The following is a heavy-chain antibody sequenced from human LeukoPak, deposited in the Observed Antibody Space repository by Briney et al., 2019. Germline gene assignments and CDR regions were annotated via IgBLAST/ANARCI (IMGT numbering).Heavy chain of an antibody. Sequence: SETLSLTCTVSGGSISNYYWTWIRQPPGKGLECIGNVYSSGSTNYNPSLKSRVTISVDTSKDQFSLRLRSVTAADTAVYYCARRQVGIAVDYWGQGTLVTVSS. D-gene: IGHD6-19*01. V-gene: IGHV4-59*08. J-gene: IGHJ4*02. CDR2: VYSSGST. CDR1: GGSISNYY. CDR3: ARRQVGIAVDY.